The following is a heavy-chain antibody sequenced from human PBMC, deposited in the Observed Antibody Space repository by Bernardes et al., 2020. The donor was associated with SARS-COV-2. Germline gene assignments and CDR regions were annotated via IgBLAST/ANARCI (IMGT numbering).Heavy chain of an antibody. CDR3: AKDSKILGVVPAAMNY. CDR1: GFTFSSYA. J-gene: IGHJ4*02. Sequence: GGSLRLSCAASGFTFSSYAMSWVRQAPGKGLEWVSAISGSGGSTYYADSVKGRFTISRDNSKNTLYLQMNSLRAEDTAVYYCAKDSKILGVVPAAMNYWGQGTLVTVSS. D-gene: IGHD2-2*01. CDR2: ISGSGGST. V-gene: IGHV3-23*01.